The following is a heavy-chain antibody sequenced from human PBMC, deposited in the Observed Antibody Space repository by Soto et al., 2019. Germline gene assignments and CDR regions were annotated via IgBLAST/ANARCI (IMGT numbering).Heavy chain of an antibody. Sequence: QVQLVESGGGVVQPGRSLRLSCAASGFTFSSYGMHWVRQAPGKGLEWVAVISYDGSNKYYADSVKGRFTISRDNSKNTLYLQMYSLTAEDTAVYYCAKGLGVAEAGTMFAIVYWGRGTLVTVS. J-gene: IGHJ4*02. CDR2: ISYDGSNK. V-gene: IGHV3-30*18. CDR1: GFTFSSYG. D-gene: IGHD6-13*01. CDR3: AKGLGVAEAGTMFAIVY.